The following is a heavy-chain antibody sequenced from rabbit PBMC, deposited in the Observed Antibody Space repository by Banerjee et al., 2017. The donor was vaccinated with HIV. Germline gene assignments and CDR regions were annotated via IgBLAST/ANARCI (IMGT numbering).Heavy chain of an antibody. J-gene: IGHJ4*01. Sequence: GSALYVSWAKGRFTISKTSSTTVDLEMTSLTVADTATYFCASSVRYEWYFNLWGQGTLVTVS. CDR2: GSA. CDR3: ASSVRYEWYFNL. V-gene: IGHV1S44*01. D-gene: IGHD1-1*01.